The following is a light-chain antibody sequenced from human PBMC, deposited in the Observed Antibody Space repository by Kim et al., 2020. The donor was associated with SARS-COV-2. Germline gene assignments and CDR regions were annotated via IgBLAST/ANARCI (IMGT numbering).Light chain of an antibody. CDR2: GAS. J-gene: IGKJ2*01. CDR3: QQYGSSMYT. Sequence: LSPGERATLSCRASQSVSSSYLAWYQQKPGQAPRLLIYGASSRATGIPDRFSGSGSGTDFTLTISRLEPEDFAVYYCQQYGSSMYTFGQGTKLEL. CDR1: QSVSSSY. V-gene: IGKV3-20*01.